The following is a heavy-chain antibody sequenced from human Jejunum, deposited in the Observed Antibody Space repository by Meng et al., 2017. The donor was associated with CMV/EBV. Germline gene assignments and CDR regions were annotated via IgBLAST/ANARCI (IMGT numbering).Heavy chain of an antibody. Sequence: SCKASGYTFTNYALNWVRQAPGQVLKWVGFINTNTVNPMYAPGFTGRFVFSLDTSVNTAYLQINSLRAEDTAVYFCARKYLSGSGIDYWGQGTLVTVSS. CDR3: ARKYLSGSGIDY. V-gene: IGHV7-4-1*02. CDR2: INTNTVNP. CDR1: GYTFTNYA. J-gene: IGHJ4*02. D-gene: IGHD3-10*01.